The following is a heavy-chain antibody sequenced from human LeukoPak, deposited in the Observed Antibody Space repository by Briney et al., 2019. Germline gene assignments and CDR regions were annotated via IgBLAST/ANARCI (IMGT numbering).Heavy chain of an antibody. J-gene: IGHJ4*02. CDR1: GYTFTIYD. D-gene: IGHD2-2*01. CDR3: ARPQRRGPAAIGY. CDR2: MNPNSGNT. Sequence: GASVKVSCKASGYTFTIYDINWVRQATGQGLEWMGWMNPNSGNTGYAQKFQGRVTITRNTSISTAYMELSSLRSEDTAVYYCARPQRRGPAAIGYWGQGTLVTVSS. V-gene: IGHV1-8*03.